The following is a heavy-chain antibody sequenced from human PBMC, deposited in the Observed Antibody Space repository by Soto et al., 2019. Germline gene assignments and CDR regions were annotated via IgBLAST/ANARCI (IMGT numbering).Heavy chain of an antibody. CDR1: GYTFTSYG. CDR3: ARVVGALGHWFDP. J-gene: IGHJ5*02. V-gene: IGHV1-18*01. CDR2: ISDYNYNT. Sequence: QVQLVQSGAEVKKPGASVKVSCKASGYTFTSYGLSWVRQAPGQGLEWMGRISDYNYNTNYAQKPQGRLTMTTDTSTTTAYMELRSLRSDDTAVYYCARVVGALGHWFDPWGQGTLVTVSS. D-gene: IGHD1-26*01.